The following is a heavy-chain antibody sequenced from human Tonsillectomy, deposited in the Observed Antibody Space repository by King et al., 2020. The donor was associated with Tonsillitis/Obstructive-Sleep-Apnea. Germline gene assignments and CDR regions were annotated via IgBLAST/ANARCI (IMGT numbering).Heavy chain of an antibody. CDR2: ISAYNGNT. J-gene: IGHJ6*03. CDR1: GYTFTSYG. CDR3: ARGRFLEWLLRTDYYYYMDV. Sequence: VQLVQSGAEVKKPGASVKVSCKASGYTFTSYGITWVRQAPGQGLQWMGWISAYNGNTNYAQKFQGRVTMTTETSTSTAYMELRSLRSDDTAVYYCARGRFLEWLLRTDYYYYMDVWGKGTPVTVSS. V-gene: IGHV1-18*01. D-gene: IGHD3-3*01.